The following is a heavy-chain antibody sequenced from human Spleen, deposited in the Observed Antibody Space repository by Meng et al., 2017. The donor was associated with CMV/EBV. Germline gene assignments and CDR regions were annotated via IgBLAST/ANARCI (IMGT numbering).Heavy chain of an antibody. CDR1: GGSISSYY. J-gene: IGHJ4*02. CDR2: IYYSGST. V-gene: IGHV4-59*08. CDR3: ARAAIADTFDY. Sequence: QVHLQESGPGLGKPSETLFPTCTVSGGSISSYYWSWIRQPPGKGLEWIGYIYYSGSTYYNPSLKSRVTISVDTSKNQFSLKLSSVTAADTAVYYCARAAIADTFDYWGQGTLVTVSS. D-gene: IGHD6-13*01.